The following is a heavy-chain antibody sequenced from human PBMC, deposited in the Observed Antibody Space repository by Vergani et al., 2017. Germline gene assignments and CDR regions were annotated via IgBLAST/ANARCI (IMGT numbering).Heavy chain of an antibody. Sequence: QITLKESGPTLVKPTQTLTLTCTFSGFSLSTSGVGVGWIRQPPGKALERLALIYWDDDKRYSPSLKSRLTITKDTSKNQVVLTMTNMDPVDTATYYCAHIDCGGDCYYYYMDVWGKGTTVTVSS. CDR1: GFSLSTSGVG. V-gene: IGHV2-5*02. J-gene: IGHJ6*03. D-gene: IGHD2-21*01. CDR3: AHIDCGGDCYYYYMDV. CDR2: IYWDDDK.